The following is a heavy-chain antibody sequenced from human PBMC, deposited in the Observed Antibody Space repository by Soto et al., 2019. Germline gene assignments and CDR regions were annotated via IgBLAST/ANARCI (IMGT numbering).Heavy chain of an antibody. CDR1: GYTFSSYG. V-gene: IGHV1-18*01. D-gene: IGHD3-22*01. CDR2: VSPYDGYT. Sequence: ASVKVSCKASGYTFSSYGINWVRQAPGQGLERLGWVSPYDGYTNYAQILQGRVSMTTDTSMKTAYMEVRSLRSDDTAVYYCARGGYYDSSGSRNYFYYGMNVWGQGTTVTVSS. J-gene: IGHJ6*02. CDR3: ARGGYYDSSGSRNYFYYGMNV.